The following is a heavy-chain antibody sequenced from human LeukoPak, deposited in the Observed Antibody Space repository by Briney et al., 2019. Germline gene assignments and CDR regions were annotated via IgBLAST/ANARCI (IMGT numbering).Heavy chain of an antibody. CDR3: AKGPVVVTATPTPGDY. Sequence: ASVKVSCKASGYTFTGYYMHWVRQAPGQGLEWMGWINPNSGGTNYAQKFQGRVTMTSDTSISTAYMELSRLRSDDTAVYYCAKGPVVVTATPTPGDYWGQGTLVTVSS. V-gene: IGHV1-2*02. CDR1: GYTFTGYY. J-gene: IGHJ4*02. CDR2: INPNSGGT. D-gene: IGHD2-21*02.